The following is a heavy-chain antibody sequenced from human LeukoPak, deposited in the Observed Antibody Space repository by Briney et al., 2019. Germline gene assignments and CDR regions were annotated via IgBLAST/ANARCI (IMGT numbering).Heavy chain of an antibody. J-gene: IGHJ6*02. Sequence: SETLSLTCTVSGGSISSYYWSWIRQPPGKRLEWLGYIYYSGSTNYNPSLKSRVTISVDTSKNQFSLKLSSVTAADTAVYYCARVPPGYSSSWSPGAYYGMDVWGQGTTVTVSS. V-gene: IGHV4-59*01. CDR1: GGSISSYY. CDR3: ARVPPGYSSSWSPGAYYGMDV. CDR2: IYYSGST. D-gene: IGHD6-13*01.